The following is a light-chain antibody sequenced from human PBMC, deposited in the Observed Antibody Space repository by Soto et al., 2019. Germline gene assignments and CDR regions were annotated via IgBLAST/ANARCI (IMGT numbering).Light chain of an antibody. CDR1: QSISSW. V-gene: IGKV1-5*01. CDR3: QQSYSTPRT. J-gene: IGKJ1*01. Sequence: DIQVTQSPSTLSGSVGDRVTITCRASQSISSWLAWYQQKPGKAPKLLIYDASSLESGVPSRFSGSGSGTEFTLTISSLQPEDFGTYYCQQSYSTPRTFGQGTKVDIK. CDR2: DAS.